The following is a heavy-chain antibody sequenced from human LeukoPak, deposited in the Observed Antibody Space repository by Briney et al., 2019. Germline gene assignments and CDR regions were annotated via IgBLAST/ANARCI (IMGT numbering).Heavy chain of an antibody. CDR2: IYSSGSP. J-gene: IGHJ5*02. V-gene: IGHV4-61*02. Sequence: PSDTVSLPCSVSGVSYSCGIYYWTSIPQPAGKGVEWNGRIYSSGSPTYNPSLKSRVTISVDTSKNQFSLKLSSVTAADTAVYYCARGQVASVTIFGVVTYWFDPWGQGTLVTVSS. CDR1: GVSYSCGIYY. CDR3: ARGQVASVTIFGVVTYWFDP. D-gene: IGHD3-3*01.